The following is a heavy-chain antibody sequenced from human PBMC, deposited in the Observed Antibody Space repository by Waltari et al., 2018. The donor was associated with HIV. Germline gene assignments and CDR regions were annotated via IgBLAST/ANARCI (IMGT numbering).Heavy chain of an antibody. CDR1: GFTFSSYA. J-gene: IGHJ4*02. CDR3: AKEGIAGRPSVPDY. Sequence: EVQLLESGGGLVQPGGSLRLSCAASGFTFSSYAMSWVRQAPGKGLEWGSVISGSGGSTYDADFVKGRFTISRDNSKNTLYLQMNSLRAEDTAVYYCAKEGIAGRPSVPDYWGQGTLVTVSS. D-gene: IGHD6-6*01. CDR2: ISGSGGST. V-gene: IGHV3-23*01.